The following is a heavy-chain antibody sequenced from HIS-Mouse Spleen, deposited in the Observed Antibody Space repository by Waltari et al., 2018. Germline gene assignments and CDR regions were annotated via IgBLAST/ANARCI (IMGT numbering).Heavy chain of an antibody. CDR2: IYFSGST. Sequence: QLQLQESGPGLVKPSETLSLTCTVPGGSISSSSYYWGWTRRPPGKGLEWIGDIYFSGSTYSNPSLKSRVTISVDPSKNRFSLKLSSVTAADTAVYYCAREIPYSSSWYDWYFDLWGRGTLVTVSS. CDR1: GGSISSSSYY. CDR3: AREIPYSSSWYDWYFDL. V-gene: IGHV4-39*07. D-gene: IGHD6-13*01. J-gene: IGHJ2*01.